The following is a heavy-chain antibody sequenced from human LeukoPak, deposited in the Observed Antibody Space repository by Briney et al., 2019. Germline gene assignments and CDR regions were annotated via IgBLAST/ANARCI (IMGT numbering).Heavy chain of an antibody. Sequence: ASVKVSCKASGYTFTGYYVHWVRQAPGQGLEWMGWINPNSGGTNYAQKFQGRVAMTRDTSISTAYMELSRLRSDDTAVYYCASIGLPQGGHNYYYYYGMDVWGQGTTVTVSS. D-gene: IGHD3-16*01. CDR2: INPNSGGT. CDR1: GYTFTGYY. CDR3: ASIGLPQGGHNYYYYYGMDV. J-gene: IGHJ6*02. V-gene: IGHV1-2*02.